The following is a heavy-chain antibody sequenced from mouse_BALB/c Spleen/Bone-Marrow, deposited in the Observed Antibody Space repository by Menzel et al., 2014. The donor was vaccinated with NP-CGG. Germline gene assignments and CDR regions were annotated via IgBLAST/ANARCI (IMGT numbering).Heavy chain of an antibody. Sequence: EVKLVESGGGLVKPGGSLKLSCAASGFTFSSYYMSWVRQTPEKRLELVAAINSNGGLTYYPDTVKGRFTISRDNAKNTLYLQMSSLKSEDTAMYYCARHGEERPVLAMDYWGQGTSVTVSS. J-gene: IGHJ4*01. V-gene: IGHV5-6-2*01. CDR3: ARHGEERPVLAMDY. D-gene: IGHD2-14*01. CDR1: GFTFSSYY. CDR2: INSNGGLT.